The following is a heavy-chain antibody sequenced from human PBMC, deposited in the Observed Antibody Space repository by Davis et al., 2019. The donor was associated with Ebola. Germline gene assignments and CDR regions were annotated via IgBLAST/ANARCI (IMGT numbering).Heavy chain of an antibody. J-gene: IGHJ4*02. D-gene: IGHD3-10*01. V-gene: IGHV3-33*01. CDR1: GFTFSSYG. CDR2: IWYDGINQ. Sequence: GGSLRLSCSASGFTFSSYGMHWVRQVPGKGLEWVAFIWYDGINQYYGDSVKGRMTISRDNSKNTLYLQLNSLRAEDTAVYYCARDSMVDGFYLDYWGQGTVVTVSS. CDR3: ARDSMVDGFYLDY.